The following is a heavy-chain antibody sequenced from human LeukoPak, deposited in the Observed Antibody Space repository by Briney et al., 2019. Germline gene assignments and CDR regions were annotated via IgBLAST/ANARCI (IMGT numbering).Heavy chain of an antibody. V-gene: IGHV3-7*01. CDR2: IKQDGSEK. J-gene: IGHJ6*02. D-gene: IGHD3-10*01. CDR1: GFTFSSYW. Sequence: GGSLRLSCAASGFTFSSYWMSWVRQAPGKGLEWVANIKQDGSEKYYVDSVKGRFTISRDNAKNSLYPQMNSLRAEDTAVYYCAREQHPITDPRDYYYYGMDVWGQGTTVTVSS. CDR3: AREQHPITDPRDYYYYGMDV.